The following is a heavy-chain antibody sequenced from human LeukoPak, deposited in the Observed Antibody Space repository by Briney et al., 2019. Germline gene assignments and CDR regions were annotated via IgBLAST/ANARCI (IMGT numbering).Heavy chain of an antibody. J-gene: IGHJ4*02. CDR3: VTMVRGVLNFDY. CDR1: GFTFSSYA. D-gene: IGHD3-10*01. V-gene: IGHV3-23*01. CDR2: ISGSGGST. Sequence: GGSLRLSCAASGFTFSSYAMSWVRQAPGKGLEWVSAISGSGGSTYHADSVKGRFTISRDNSKNTLYLQMNSLRAEDTAVYYCVTMVRGVLNFDYWGQGTLVTVSS.